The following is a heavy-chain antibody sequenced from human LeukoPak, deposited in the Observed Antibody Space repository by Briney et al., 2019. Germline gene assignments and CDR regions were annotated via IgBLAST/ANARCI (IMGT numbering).Heavy chain of an antibody. D-gene: IGHD2-15*01. CDR2: MKLDGSEE. J-gene: IGHJ4*02. Sequence: GGSLRLSCAASGFIFSDYWMGWVRQAPGKGLEWVANMKLDGSEEYYLDSVKGRFIISRDNANNSLSLQMNSLRTEDTAVYYCARDYCSGESRYDHWGQGTLVTVSS. CDR3: ARDYCSGESRYDH. V-gene: IGHV3-7*03. CDR1: GFIFSDYW.